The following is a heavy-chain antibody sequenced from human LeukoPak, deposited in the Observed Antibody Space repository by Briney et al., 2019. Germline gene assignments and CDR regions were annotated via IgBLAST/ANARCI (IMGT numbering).Heavy chain of an antibody. CDR2: FDPEDGET. Sequence: ASVKVSCKVSGYTLTELSMHWVRQAPGKGLEWMGGFDPEDGETIYAQKLQGRVTMTTDTSTSTAYMELRSLRSDDTAVYYCARDWSSYYYDSSGLSSFGPRSYYFDYWGQGTLVTVSS. V-gene: IGHV1-24*01. D-gene: IGHD3-22*01. CDR3: ARDWSSYYYDSSGLSSFGPRSYYFDY. J-gene: IGHJ4*02. CDR1: GYTLTELS.